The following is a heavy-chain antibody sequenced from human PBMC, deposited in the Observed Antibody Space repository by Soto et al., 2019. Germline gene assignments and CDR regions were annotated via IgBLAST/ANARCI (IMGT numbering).Heavy chain of an antibody. V-gene: IGHV2-26*01. D-gene: IGHD6-13*01. J-gene: IGHJ4*02. CDR1: GFSLSNARMG. CDR3: ARGEEGSWYWDSY. Sequence: QVTLKESVPVLVKPTETPTLTCTVSGFSLSNARMGVSWIRQPPGKALEWLAHIFSNDEKSYSTSLKSRLTISKDTSKSQVVLTMTNMDPVDTATYYCARGEEGSWYWDSYWGQGTLVTVSS. CDR2: IFSNDEK.